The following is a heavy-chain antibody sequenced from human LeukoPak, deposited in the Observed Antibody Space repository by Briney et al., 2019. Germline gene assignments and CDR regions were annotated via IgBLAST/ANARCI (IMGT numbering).Heavy chain of an antibody. CDR3: ARGSRY. D-gene: IGHD3-10*01. V-gene: IGHV3-66*01. CDR2: IYVGGGT. Sequence: PGGSLRLSCAASGITVSTNSMGWVRQAPGKGLEWVSLIYVGGGTYYADSVKGRFTISRDNSKNTLYLQMNSLRAEDTAVYYCARGSRYWGQGTLATVPS. J-gene: IGHJ4*02. CDR1: GITVSTNS.